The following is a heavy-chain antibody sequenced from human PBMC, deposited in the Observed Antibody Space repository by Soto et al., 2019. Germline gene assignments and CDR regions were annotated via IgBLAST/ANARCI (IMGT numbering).Heavy chain of an antibody. J-gene: IGHJ4*02. CDR3: ATNEGRDGYSFDY. V-gene: IGHV1-69*01. Sequence: QVQLVQSGAEVNKPGSSVKVSCKASGVTFSRQDMRWVRQAPGQGLEWMGGIIPIFGTPQYAEKFQDRVTITAAESTSTAYMELSSLTSEDTAVYYCATNEGRDGYSFDYWGQGTLVTVSS. CDR2: IIPIFGTP. CDR1: GVTFSRQD. D-gene: IGHD5-12*01.